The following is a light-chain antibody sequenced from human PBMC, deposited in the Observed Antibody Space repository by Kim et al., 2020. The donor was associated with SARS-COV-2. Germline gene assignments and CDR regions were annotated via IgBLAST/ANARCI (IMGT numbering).Light chain of an antibody. CDR2: GTS. V-gene: IGKV3-20*01. Sequence: PGERATLSCTTSQSVDSRFFSWYQQMPGQAPRLLIYGTSTRATGIPDRFSGSGSGTDFTLTISRLEPEDVAVYYCQQYGSAPRTFGQGTKLE. CDR1: QSVDSRF. CDR3: QQYGSAPRT. J-gene: IGKJ2*01.